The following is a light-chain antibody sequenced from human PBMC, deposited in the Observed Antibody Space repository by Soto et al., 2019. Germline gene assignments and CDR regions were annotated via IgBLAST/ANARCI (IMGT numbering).Light chain of an antibody. Sequence: EIVLTQSPGTLSLSPGESGTLSGRASQSIGTNFLAWFQQKPGQAPRLLIYGAATRATGIPDRFSGSGSGTDFTLTITRLEPEDSAVYYCQHYGVSPRTFGQGTKVQIK. J-gene: IGKJ1*01. CDR2: GAA. V-gene: IGKV3-20*01. CDR1: QSIGTNF. CDR3: QHYGVSPRT.